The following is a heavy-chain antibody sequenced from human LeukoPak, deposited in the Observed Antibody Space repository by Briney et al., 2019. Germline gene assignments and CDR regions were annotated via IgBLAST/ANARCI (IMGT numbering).Heavy chain of an antibody. CDR3: ARNSHDAFDI. Sequence: PGGSLRLSCAASGFTFSSYEMNWVRQAPGKGLEWVSYISSSGSTIYYADSVKGRFTISRDNAKNSLYLQMNSLRAEDTAVYYCARNSHDAFDIWGQGTMVTVSS. CDR1: GFTFSSYE. V-gene: IGHV3-48*03. D-gene: IGHD4-23*01. CDR2: ISSSGSTI. J-gene: IGHJ3*02.